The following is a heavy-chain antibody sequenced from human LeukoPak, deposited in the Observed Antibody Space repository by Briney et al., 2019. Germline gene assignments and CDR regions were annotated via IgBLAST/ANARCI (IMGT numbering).Heavy chain of an antibody. V-gene: IGHV1-2*02. Sequence: ASVKVSCKASGFTFTGYYMHWVRQAPGQGLEWMGWINPNPNSGGTNYAQKFQGRVTMARDTSISTACMELSSLRFDDTAVYYCARDFPGGVTVFDYWGQGTLVTVSS. CDR3: ARDFPGGVTVFDY. J-gene: IGHJ4*02. D-gene: IGHD2-21*02. CDR2: INPNPNSGGT. CDR1: GFTFTGYY.